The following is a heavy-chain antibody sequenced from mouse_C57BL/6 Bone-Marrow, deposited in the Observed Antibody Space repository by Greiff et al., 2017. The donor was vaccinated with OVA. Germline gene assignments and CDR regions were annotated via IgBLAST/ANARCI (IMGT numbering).Heavy chain of an antibody. CDR3: VSPYDYGEGFAY. CDR1: GIRFNSYA. D-gene: IGHD2-4*01. CDR2: LRSKSNNYAT. V-gene: IGHV10-1*01. J-gene: IGHJ3*01. Sequence: EVQLVESGGGLVQPKGSLKLSCAASGIRFNSYAMNWVGPAPGKGLEGVARLRSKSNNYATYSADSVKDRFTISRDDAESMLYLQMNNLKAEDTAMYYCVSPYDYGEGFAYWGQGTLVTVSA.